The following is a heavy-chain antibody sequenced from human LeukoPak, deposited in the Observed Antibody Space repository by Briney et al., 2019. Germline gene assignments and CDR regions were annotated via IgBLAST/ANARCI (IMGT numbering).Heavy chain of an antibody. CDR1: GFTFSSYA. D-gene: IGHD3-3*01. CDR3: ARHNYDFWSGYLVSIDY. CDR2: IGSSSIST. J-gene: IGHJ4*02. V-gene: IGHV3-23*01. Sequence: GGSLRLSCAASGFTFSSYAMSWVRQAPGKGLEWVSGIGSSSISTYYADSVKGRFTISRDNSKNTLYLQMNSLRAEDTAVYYCARHNYDFWSGYLVSIDYWGQGTLVTVSS.